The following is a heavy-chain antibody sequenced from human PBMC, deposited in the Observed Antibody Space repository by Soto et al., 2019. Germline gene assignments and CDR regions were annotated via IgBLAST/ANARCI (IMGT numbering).Heavy chain of an antibody. Sequence: QVQLVQSGAEVKKPGASVKVSCKASGGTFSSYAISWVRQAPGQGLEWLGGIIPIFGTANYAQKLQGRVTISADESTSTAQMELSSLRSEDTAVYYCASEADCGGDCYDSPYWYFDLWGRGTLVTVSS. J-gene: IGHJ2*01. CDR2: IIPIFGTA. CDR1: GGTFSSYA. CDR3: ASEADCGGDCYDSPYWYFDL. D-gene: IGHD2-21*02. V-gene: IGHV1-69*01.